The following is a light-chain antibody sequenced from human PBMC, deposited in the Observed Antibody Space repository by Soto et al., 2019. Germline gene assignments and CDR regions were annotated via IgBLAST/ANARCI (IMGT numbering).Light chain of an antibody. CDR2: TAS. CDR3: QQLNSYPLT. CDR1: QGIAHY. Sequence: DIQMTQSPPSLSASVGDRVTITCRASQGIAHYLAWYQQKPGKAPNLLIYTASTLQSGVPSRFSGSGSGTDFTLTISSLQPEDFATYFCQQLNSYPLTFGQGTRLEIK. J-gene: IGKJ5*01. V-gene: IGKV1-9*01.